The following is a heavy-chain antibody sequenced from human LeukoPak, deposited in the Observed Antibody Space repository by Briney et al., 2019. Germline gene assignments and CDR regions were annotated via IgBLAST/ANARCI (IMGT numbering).Heavy chain of an antibody. CDR2: ISSSGSTI. CDR3: ARGRSVVVPAAIIGDY. J-gene: IGHJ4*02. Sequence: GGPLRLSCAASGFTFSDYYMSWIRQAPGKGLEWVSYISSSGSTIYYADSVKGRFTISRDNAKNSLYLQMNSLRAEDTAVYYCARGRSVVVPAAIIGDYWGQGTLVTVSS. D-gene: IGHD2-2*02. CDR1: GFTFSDYY. V-gene: IGHV3-11*01.